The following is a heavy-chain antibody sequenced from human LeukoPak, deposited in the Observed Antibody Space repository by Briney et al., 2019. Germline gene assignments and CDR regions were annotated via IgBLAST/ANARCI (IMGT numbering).Heavy chain of an antibody. Sequence: PGGSLRLSCSASGFTFSIYEMNWVRQAPGKGLEWVSYISASVSTRYYADSVKGRFTISRDNAKNSLYLQMNSLRAEDTAVYYCARDLWPGYFDYWGQGTLVTVSS. V-gene: IGHV3-48*03. CDR3: ARDLWPGYFDY. D-gene: IGHD3-10*01. CDR1: GFTFSIYE. CDR2: ISASVSTR. J-gene: IGHJ4*02.